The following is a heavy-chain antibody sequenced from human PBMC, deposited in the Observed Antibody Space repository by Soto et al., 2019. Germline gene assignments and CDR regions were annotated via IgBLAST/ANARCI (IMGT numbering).Heavy chain of an antibody. CDR3: VRSGDNYNLLDY. CDR1: GFTFSDHY. CDR2: SSNSGSFT. Sequence: GGSLRLSCAASGFTFSDHYMSWIRQAPGKGLEWIGYSSNSGSFTRYADSVKGRFSISRDNAKNSLFLQINSLRGDDTATYFCVRSGDNYNLLDYWGQGTPVTVSS. D-gene: IGHD1-1*01. V-gene: IGHV3-11*06. J-gene: IGHJ4*02.